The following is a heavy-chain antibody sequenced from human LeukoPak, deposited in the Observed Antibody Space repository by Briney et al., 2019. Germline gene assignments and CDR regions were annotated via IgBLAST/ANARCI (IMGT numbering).Heavy chain of an antibody. Sequence: PSETLSLTCTVSGGSISSSSYYWGWIRQPPGKGLEWIGSIYYSGSTYYNPSLKSRVTISVDTSKNQFSLKLSSVTAADTAVYYCARANAQGRTLFDYWGQGTLVTVSS. CDR2: IYYSGST. CDR1: GGSISSSSYY. J-gene: IGHJ4*02. D-gene: IGHD2-15*01. CDR3: ARANAQGRTLFDY. V-gene: IGHV4-39*07.